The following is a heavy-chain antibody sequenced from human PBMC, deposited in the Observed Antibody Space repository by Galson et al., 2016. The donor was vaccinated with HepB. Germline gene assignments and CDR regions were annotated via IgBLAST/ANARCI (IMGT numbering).Heavy chain of an antibody. V-gene: IGHV4-31*03. Sequence: TLFLTCSVSGWAISNGGHYWSWIRQPPGKGLELAGFLYYSGSTFYNPALKSRLSLSVDTSKNQFSMALRFVTAADTAVYYCARSLYFHDANIYHEHWGQGSLVTVSS. D-gene: IGHD2/OR15-2a*01. J-gene: IGHJ4*02. CDR3: ARSLYFHDANIYHEH. CDR1: GWAISNGGHY. CDR2: LYYSGST.